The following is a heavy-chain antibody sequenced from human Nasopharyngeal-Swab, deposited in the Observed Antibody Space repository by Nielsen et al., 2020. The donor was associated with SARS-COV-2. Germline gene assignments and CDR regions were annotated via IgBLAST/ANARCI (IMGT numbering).Heavy chain of an antibody. V-gene: IGHV3-23*01. D-gene: IGHD3-10*01. CDR3: AKKGQWFGESWTLDY. CDR2: ISGSGGRT. CDR1: GFTSSSYA. Sequence: GESLKISCAASGFTSSSYATSWVRQAPGKGLEWVSTISGSGGRTYYADSVKGRFTISRDNSKNTLYLQMNSLRAEDTAVYYCAKKGQWFGESWTLDYWGQGTLVTVSS. J-gene: IGHJ4*02.